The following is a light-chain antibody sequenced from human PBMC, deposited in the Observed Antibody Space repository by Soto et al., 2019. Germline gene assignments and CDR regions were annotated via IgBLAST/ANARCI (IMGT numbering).Light chain of an antibody. CDR2: DVF. Sequence: QSVLTQPRSVSGSPGQSVTVSCTGTSIDFGTYDYVSWYQQHPGKAPKLMIYDVFKRPSGVPDRFSGSKSGNTASLTISGLQAEDEAEYSCFSYAGSRGVFGTGTTVTVL. J-gene: IGLJ1*01. V-gene: IGLV2-11*01. CDR1: SIDFGTYDY. CDR3: FSYAGSRGV.